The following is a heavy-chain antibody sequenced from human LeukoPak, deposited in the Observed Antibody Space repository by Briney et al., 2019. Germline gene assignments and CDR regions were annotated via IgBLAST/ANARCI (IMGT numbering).Heavy chain of an antibody. J-gene: IGHJ4*02. CDR2: IYHSGST. CDR1: GGSISSGGYS. D-gene: IGHD5-18*01. Sequence: SETLSLTCAVSGGSISSGGYSWSWIRQPPGKGLEWIGYIYHSGSTYYNPSLKSRVTISVDRSKNQFSLKLNSVTAADTAVYYCARTPVDTAMDNYFDYWGQGTLVTVSS. V-gene: IGHV4-30-2*01. CDR3: ARTPVDTAMDNYFDY.